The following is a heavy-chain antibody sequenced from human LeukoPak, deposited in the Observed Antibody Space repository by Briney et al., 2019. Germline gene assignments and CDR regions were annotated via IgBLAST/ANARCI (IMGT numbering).Heavy chain of an antibody. Sequence: GGSLRLSCAASGFTFSDYYMSWIRQAPGKGLEWVSYISSSGSTIYYAGSVKGRFTISRDNAKNSLYLQMNSLRAEDTAVYYCVGGYSYGAFDIWGQGTMVTVSS. CDR1: GFTFSDYY. V-gene: IGHV3-11*04. CDR2: ISSSGSTI. J-gene: IGHJ3*02. D-gene: IGHD5-18*01. CDR3: VGGYSYGAFDI.